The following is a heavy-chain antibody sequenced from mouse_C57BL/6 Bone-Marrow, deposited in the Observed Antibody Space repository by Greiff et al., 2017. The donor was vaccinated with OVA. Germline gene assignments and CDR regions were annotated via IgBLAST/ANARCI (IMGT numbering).Heavy chain of an antibody. CDR2: IDPENGDT. CDR1: GFNIKDDY. Sequence: EVQLQQSGAELVRPGASVKLSCTASGFNIKDDYMHWVKQRPEQGLEWIGWIDPENGDTEYASKFQGKATITADTSSNTAYLQLSSLTSEDTAFYYCTTGLRQYYFDYWGQGTTLTVSS. CDR3: TTGLRQYYFDY. J-gene: IGHJ2*01. D-gene: IGHD3-2*02. V-gene: IGHV14-4*01.